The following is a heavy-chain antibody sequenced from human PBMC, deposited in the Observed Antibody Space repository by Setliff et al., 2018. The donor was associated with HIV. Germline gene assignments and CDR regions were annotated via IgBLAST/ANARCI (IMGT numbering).Heavy chain of an antibody. D-gene: IGHD3-22*01. Sequence: GSLRLSCAASGFSFSDYEMNWVRQAPGKGLEWVSYISRSGNYIYDADSVKGRFTISRDNAKNSLYLQMNSLRAEDTAVYYCARGGYYDTSGSSTDYWGQGTLVTVSS. V-gene: IGHV3-48*03. J-gene: IGHJ4*02. CDR2: ISRSGNYI. CDR1: GFSFSDYE. CDR3: ARGGYYDTSGSSTDY.